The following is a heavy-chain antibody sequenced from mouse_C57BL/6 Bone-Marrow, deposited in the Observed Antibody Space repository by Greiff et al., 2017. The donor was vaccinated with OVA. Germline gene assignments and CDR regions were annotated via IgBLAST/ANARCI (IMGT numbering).Heavy chain of an antibody. CDR1: GFNIKNTY. D-gene: IGHD1-1*01. Sequence: VQLQQSVAELVRPGASVKLSCTASGFNIKNTYMHWVKQRPEQGLEWIGRIDPANGNTKYAPKFQGKATIPADTSSNTAYLQLSSLTSVDTDIYYSARGGYYGSSPSYWYFDVWGTGTTVTVSS. CDR3: ARGGYYGSSPSYWYFDV. CDR2: IDPANGNT. V-gene: IGHV14-3*01. J-gene: IGHJ1*03.